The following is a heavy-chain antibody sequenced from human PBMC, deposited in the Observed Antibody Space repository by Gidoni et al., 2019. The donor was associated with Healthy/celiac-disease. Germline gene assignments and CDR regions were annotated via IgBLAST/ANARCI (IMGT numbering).Heavy chain of an antibody. V-gene: IGHV4-39*01. CDR2: IYYSGST. CDR1: GGSRSSSSYY. D-gene: IGHD3-10*01. J-gene: IGHJ4*02. CDR3: ARLGYMVRGVIGTVDY. Sequence: QLQLQESGPGLGKPSETLSLTCTVAGGSRSSSSYYWGWIRQHTGKGLEWLGSIYYSGSTYYNPSLKSRVTISVDPSKNQFSLKLSSVTAADTAVYYCARLGYMVRGVIGTVDYWGQGTLVTVSS.